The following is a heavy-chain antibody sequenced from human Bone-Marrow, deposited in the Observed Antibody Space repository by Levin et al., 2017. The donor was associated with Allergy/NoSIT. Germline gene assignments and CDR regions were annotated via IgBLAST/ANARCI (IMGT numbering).Heavy chain of an antibody. D-gene: IGHD6-13*01. J-gene: IGHJ3*02. V-gene: IGHV3-9*01. Sequence: GGSLRLSCAASGFTFDDHAMNWVRQTPGKGLEWISSISWNSDRIGYADSVKGRFTISRDNAKNSVYLQMDSLRPEDTALYYCAKDIAAAGTDAFDIWGQGTMVTVSS. CDR2: ISWNSDRI. CDR1: GFTFDDHA. CDR3: AKDIAAAGTDAFDI.